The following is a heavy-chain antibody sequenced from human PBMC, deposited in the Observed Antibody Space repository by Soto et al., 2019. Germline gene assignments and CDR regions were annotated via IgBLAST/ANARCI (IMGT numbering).Heavy chain of an antibody. V-gene: IGHV3-7*03. CDR2: IKQDGSEK. J-gene: IGHJ4*02. Sequence: EAQLVESGGGLVQPGGSLSLSCAASGFTFSSYWMSWVRQAPGKGLEWVANIKQDGSEKYYVDSVKGRFTISRDKAKNSLYLQMNSLRAEDTAVYYCARGSLVLGQTLDYWGQGTMVTVSS. D-gene: IGHD6-13*01. CDR1: GFTFSSYW. CDR3: ARGSLVLGQTLDY.